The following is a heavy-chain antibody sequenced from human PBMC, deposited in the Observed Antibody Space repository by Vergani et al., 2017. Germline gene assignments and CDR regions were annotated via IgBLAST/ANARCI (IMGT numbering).Heavy chain of an antibody. V-gene: IGHV1-69*01. D-gene: IGHD3-22*01. CDR3: ARGWAAYYYDCSGYRYNRFDP. Sequence: QVQLVQSGAEVKKPGSSVKVSCKASGGTFSSYAISWVRQSPGQGLEWMGGLIPIFGTANYAQKFQGRVTITADESTSTGYMELSSLRSEDAAVYYCARGWAAYYYDCSGYRYNRFDPWGQRTLVTVSS. CDR2: LIPIFGTA. CDR1: GGTFSSYA. J-gene: IGHJ5*02.